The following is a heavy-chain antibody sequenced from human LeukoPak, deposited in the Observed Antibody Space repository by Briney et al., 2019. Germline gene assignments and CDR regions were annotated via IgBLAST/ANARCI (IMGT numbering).Heavy chain of an antibody. CDR3: ARESGDYGDYYYYYGMDV. CDR2: IIPIFGTA. V-gene: IGHV1-69*13. Sequence: SVKVSCEASGGTFSSYAISWVRQAPGQGLEWMGGIIPIFGTANYAQKFQGRVTITADESTSTAYMELSSLRSEDTAVYYCARESGDYGDYYYYYGMDVWGQGTTVTVSS. CDR1: GGTFSSYA. J-gene: IGHJ6*02. D-gene: IGHD4-17*01.